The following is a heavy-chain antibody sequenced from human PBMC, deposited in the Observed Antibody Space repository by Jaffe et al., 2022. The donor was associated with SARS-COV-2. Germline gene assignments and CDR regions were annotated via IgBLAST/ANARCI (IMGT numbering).Heavy chain of an antibody. V-gene: IGHV3-48*01. CDR3: AAGGGYYRM. J-gene: IGHJ4*02. CDR2: ISHSTTNI. CDR1: GFTFSRYT. D-gene: IGHD3-22*01. Sequence: EVQLVESGGGLVQPGGSLRLSCAASGFTFSRYTMNWVRQAPGKGLEWISDISHSTTNIYYADSVKGRFTISRDNAKSSLYLQMNSLRAEDTAVYFCAAGGGYYRMGGQGTLVTVSS.